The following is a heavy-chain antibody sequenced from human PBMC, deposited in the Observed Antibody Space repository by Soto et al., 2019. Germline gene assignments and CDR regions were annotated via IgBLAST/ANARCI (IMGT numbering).Heavy chain of an antibody. Sequence: QVQLVQSGAEVKKPGSSVKVSCKASGGTFSSYAISWGRQAPGQGLEWMGGIIPIFGTANYAQKFQGRVTITADESTSTAYMELSSLRSEDTAVYYCARTVVVPAAIANYYYGMDVWGQGTTVTVSS. CDR1: GGTFSSYA. D-gene: IGHD2-2*02. CDR2: IIPIFGTA. CDR3: ARTVVVPAAIANYYYGMDV. J-gene: IGHJ6*02. V-gene: IGHV1-69*01.